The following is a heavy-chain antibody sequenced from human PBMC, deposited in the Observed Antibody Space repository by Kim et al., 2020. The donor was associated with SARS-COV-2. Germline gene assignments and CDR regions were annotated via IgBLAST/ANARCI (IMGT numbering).Heavy chain of an antibody. CDR2: ISSSSSYI. CDR3: ARDSDSSGYYALQSMDV. CDR1: GFTFSSYS. Sequence: GGSLRLSCAASGFTFSSYSMNWVRQAPGKGLEWVSSISSSSSYIYYADSVKGRFTISRDNAKNSLYLQMNSLRAEDTAVYYCARDSDSSGYYALQSMDVWGQGTTVTVSS. J-gene: IGHJ6*02. D-gene: IGHD3-22*01. V-gene: IGHV3-21*01.